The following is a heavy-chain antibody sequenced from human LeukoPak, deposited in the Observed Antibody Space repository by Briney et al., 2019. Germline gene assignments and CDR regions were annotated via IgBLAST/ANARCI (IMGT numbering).Heavy chain of an antibody. J-gene: IGHJ4*02. D-gene: IGHD4-23*01. CDR2: IYYSGST. Sequence: SETLSLTCTVSGGSISSSSYYWGWIRQPPGKGLEWIGSIYYSGSTYYNPSLKSRVTISVDTSKDQFSLKLSSVTAADTAVYYCANGGDSRPFDYWGQGTLVTVSS. CDR3: ANGGDSRPFDY. CDR1: GGSISSSSYY. V-gene: IGHV4-39*01.